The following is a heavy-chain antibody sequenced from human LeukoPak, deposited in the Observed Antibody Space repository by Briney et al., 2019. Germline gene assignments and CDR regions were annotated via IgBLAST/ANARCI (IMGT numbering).Heavy chain of an antibody. D-gene: IGHD1-26*01. CDR2: ISYDGSNK. CDR1: GFTFRSHA. V-gene: IGHV3-30-3*01. CDR3: VKDSPPRYSGSPPAY. Sequence: SGGSLRLSCAVSGFTFRSHAMHWVRQAPGKGLDWVAVISYDGSNKYYADSVKGRFTISRDNAKNSLYLQMNSLRADDTAVYYCVKDSPPRYSGSPPAYWGQGTLVTVSS. J-gene: IGHJ4*02.